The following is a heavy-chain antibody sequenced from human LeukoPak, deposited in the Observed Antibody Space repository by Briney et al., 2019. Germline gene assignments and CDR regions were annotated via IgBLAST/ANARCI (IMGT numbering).Heavy chain of an antibody. CDR1: GFTFSSYA. V-gene: IGHV3-23*01. CDR3: AKDLMITFGGVIVPIEYYFDY. J-gene: IGHJ4*02. D-gene: IGHD3-16*02. Sequence: GGSLRLSCAASGFTFSSYAVSWVRQAPGKGLEWVSAISGSGGSTYYADSVKGRFTISRDNSKNTLYLQMNSLRAEDTAVYYCAKDLMITFGGVIVPIEYYFDYWGQGTLVTVSS. CDR2: ISGSGGST.